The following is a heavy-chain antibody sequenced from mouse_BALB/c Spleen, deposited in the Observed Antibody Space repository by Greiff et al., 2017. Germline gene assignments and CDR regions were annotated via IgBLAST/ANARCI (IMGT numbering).Heavy chain of an antibody. CDR1: GYTFTDYA. CDR3: AREEITTAREMDY. CDR2: ISTYYGDA. V-gene: IGHV1S137*01. J-gene: IGHJ4*01. D-gene: IGHD1-2*01. Sequence: VQLQQSGAELVRPGVSVKISCKGSGYTFTDYAMHWVKQSHAKSLEWIGVISTYYGDASYNQKFKGKATMTVDKSSSTAYMELARLTSEDSAIYYCAREEITTAREMDYWGQGTSVTVSS.